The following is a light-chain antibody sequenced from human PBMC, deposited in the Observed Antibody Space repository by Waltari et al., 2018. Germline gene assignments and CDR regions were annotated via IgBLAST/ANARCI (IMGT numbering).Light chain of an antibody. CDR2: GAS. V-gene: IGKV3-15*01. CDR1: QSVRSN. J-gene: IGKJ4*01. Sequence: EIVMTQSPATLSVSPGERVSLSCRASQSVRSNLAWYQQKPGQSPMLLIYGASTRATDIPARFSGSGSGTEFTLVISSLQSEDFAVYYCQQYSIWPPLTFGGGTKVEIK. CDR3: QQYSIWPPLT.